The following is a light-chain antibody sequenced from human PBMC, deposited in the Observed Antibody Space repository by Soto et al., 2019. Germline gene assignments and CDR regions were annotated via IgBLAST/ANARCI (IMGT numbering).Light chain of an antibody. CDR2: EVT. CDR3: SSYTNINTRACV. CDR1: SGDIGSYNR. J-gene: IGLJ1*01. V-gene: IGLV2-14*01. Sequence: QSVLSPPAAVSGTPGQYYTISCPGTSGDIGSYNRVSWYQQHPGKAPKLIIYEVTDRPSGVSNRFSGSKSGNTASLTISGLQAEDEAEYYCSSYTNINTRACVFGTGTKVTV.